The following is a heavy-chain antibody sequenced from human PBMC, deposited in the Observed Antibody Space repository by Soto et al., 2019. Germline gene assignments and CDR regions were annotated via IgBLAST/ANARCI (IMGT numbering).Heavy chain of an antibody. CDR2: INHSGST. Sequence: PSETLSLTCAVYGGSFSGYYWSWIRQPPGKGLEWIGEINHSGSTNYNPSLKSRVTISVDTSKNQFSLKLSSVTAADTAVYYCARGLKMGWTRNHSFGKFDPWGQGALVTVSS. V-gene: IGHV4-34*01. D-gene: IGHD3-16*01. CDR3: ARGLKMGWTRNHSFGKFDP. J-gene: IGHJ5*02. CDR1: GGSFSGYY.